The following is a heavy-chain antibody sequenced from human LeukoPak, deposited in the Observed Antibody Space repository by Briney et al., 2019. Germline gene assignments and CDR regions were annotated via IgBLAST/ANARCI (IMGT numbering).Heavy chain of an antibody. CDR3: ARGRVVGGFDY. J-gene: IGHJ4*02. CDR2: IIPIFGTA. CDR1: GVTFSSYA. D-gene: IGHD3-16*01. Sequence: GASVKVSCKASGVTFSSYAISWVRQAPGQGLEWMGGIIPIFGTANYAQKFQGRVTITTDESTSTAYMELSSLRSEDTAVYYCARGRVVGGFDYWGQGTLVTVSS. V-gene: IGHV1-69*05.